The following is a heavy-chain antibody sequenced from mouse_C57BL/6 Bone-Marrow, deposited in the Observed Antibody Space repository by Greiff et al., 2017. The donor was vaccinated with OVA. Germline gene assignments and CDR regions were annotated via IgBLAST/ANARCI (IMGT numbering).Heavy chain of an antibody. V-gene: IGHV14-4*01. CDR2: IDPENGDT. Sequence: EVQLQQSGAELVRPGASVKLSCTASGFNIKDDYMHWVKQRPEQGLEWIGWIDPENGDTEYASKFQGKATITADTSSNTAYLQLSSLTSEDTAVYYCTTGQTAQATFWFAYWGQGTLVTVSA. J-gene: IGHJ3*01. D-gene: IGHD3-2*02. CDR1: GFNIKDDY. CDR3: TTGQTAQATFWFAY.